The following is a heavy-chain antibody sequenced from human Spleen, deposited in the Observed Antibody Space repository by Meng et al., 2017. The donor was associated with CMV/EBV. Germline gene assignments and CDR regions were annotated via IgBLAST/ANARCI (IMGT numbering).Heavy chain of an antibody. V-gene: IGHV3-7*03. J-gene: IGHJ4*02. CDR3: AKNRGYYDF. Sequence: LRLSCVASGFTLTPYWMRWIRQAPGKGLEWVASISQYGSEKYYVDSVKGRFTISRDNSKNTLYLQMNSLRAEDTAVYYCAKNRGYYDFWGQGTLVTVSS. CDR2: ISQYGSEK. CDR1: GFTLTPYW. D-gene: IGHD3-3*01.